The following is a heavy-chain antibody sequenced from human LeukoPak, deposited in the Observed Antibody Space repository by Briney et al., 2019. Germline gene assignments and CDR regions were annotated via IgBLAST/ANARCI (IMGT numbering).Heavy chain of an antibody. V-gene: IGHV4-4*07. Sequence: SETLSLTCTVSGGSISSYYWSWIRQPAGKGLEWIGRIYTSGSTNYNPSLKSRVTMSVDTSKNQFSLKLSSVTAADTAVYYCARDYDFWSGYYIFWYFDLWGRGTLVTVSS. CDR2: IYTSGST. J-gene: IGHJ2*01. CDR1: GGSISSYY. D-gene: IGHD3-3*01. CDR3: ARDYDFWSGYYIFWYFDL.